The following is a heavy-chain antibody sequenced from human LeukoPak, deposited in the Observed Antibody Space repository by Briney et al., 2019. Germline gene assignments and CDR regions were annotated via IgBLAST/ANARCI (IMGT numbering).Heavy chain of an antibody. J-gene: IGHJ4*02. CDR3: ARLDYNIWAYDY. Sequence: SETLSLTCTVSGGSISSSRYYWGCIRQPPGKGLEWIGDIHYSGSTYYNPSLKSRVTISVDTSKNQFSLKLSSVTAADTAVYYCARLDYNIWAYDYWGQGTLATVSS. V-gene: IGHV4-39*01. CDR2: IHYSGST. D-gene: IGHD4-11*01. CDR1: GGSISSSRYY.